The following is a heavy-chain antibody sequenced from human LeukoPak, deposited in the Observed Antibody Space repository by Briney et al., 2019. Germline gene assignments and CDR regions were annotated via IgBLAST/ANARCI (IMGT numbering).Heavy chain of an antibody. V-gene: IGHV1-24*01. Sequence: PSASVKVSCKVSGYTLTELSMHWVRQAPGKGLEWMGGFDPEDGETIYAQKLQGRVTMTTDTSTSTAYMELRSLRSDDTAVYYCARVYRQIDDYWGQGTLVTVSS. CDR1: GYTLTELS. J-gene: IGHJ4*02. D-gene: IGHD3-16*02. CDR3: ARVYRQIDDY. CDR2: FDPEDGET.